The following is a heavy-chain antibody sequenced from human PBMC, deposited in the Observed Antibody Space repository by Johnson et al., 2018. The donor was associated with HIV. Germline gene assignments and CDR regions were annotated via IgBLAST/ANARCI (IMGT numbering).Heavy chain of an antibody. V-gene: IGHV3-9*01. CDR3: AKDMGGVGVMLDNAFDI. Sequence: EVQLVESGGGLVQPGRSLRLSCVASGFTFDDYAMHWVRQVSGKGLEWVSGISWNRGSIGYADSVKGRFTISRDNAKNSLYLQMNSLRAEDTALYYCAKDMGGVGVMLDNAFDIWGQGTMVTVSS. J-gene: IGHJ3*02. CDR1: GFTFDDYA. CDR2: ISWNRGSI. D-gene: IGHD3-16*01.